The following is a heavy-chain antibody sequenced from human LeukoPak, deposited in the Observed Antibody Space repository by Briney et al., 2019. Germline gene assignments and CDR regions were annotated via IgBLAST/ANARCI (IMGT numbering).Heavy chain of an antibody. CDR2: ISWDGGST. Sequence: GGPLRLSCAASGFTFDDNTMHWVGQIPGKGLEWVSLISWDGGSTYYADSVKGRFTISRDNSKNSLYLQMNSLRTEDTALYYCAGDTSMINFLYWGRGTLVTVSS. CDR3: AGDTSMINFLY. D-gene: IGHD5-18*01. CDR1: GFTFDDNT. V-gene: IGHV3-43*01. J-gene: IGHJ4*02.